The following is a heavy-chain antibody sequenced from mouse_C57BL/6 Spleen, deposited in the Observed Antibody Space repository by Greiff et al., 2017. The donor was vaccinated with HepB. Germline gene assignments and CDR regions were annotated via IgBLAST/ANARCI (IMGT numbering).Heavy chain of an antibody. CDR3: AREAYYSNYSYYFDY. V-gene: IGHV1-50*01. Sequence: VQLQQPGAELVKPGASVKLSCKASGYTFTSYWMQWVNQRPGQGLEWIGEIDPSDSYTNYNQKFKGKATLTVDTSSSTAYMQLSSLTSEDSAVYYCAREAYYSNYSYYFDYWGQGTTLTVSS. J-gene: IGHJ2*01. D-gene: IGHD2-5*01. CDR2: IDPSDSYT. CDR1: GYTFTSYW.